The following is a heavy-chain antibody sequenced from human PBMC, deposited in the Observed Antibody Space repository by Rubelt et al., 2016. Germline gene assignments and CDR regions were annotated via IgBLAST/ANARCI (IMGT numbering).Heavy chain of an antibody. Sequence: IPILGIANYAQKFQGRVTITADKSTSTAYMELSSLRSEDTAVYYCAADLRLLWFGEFNWGQGTLVTVSS. V-gene: IGHV1-69*04. CDR3: AADLRLLWFGEFN. CDR2: IPILGIA. D-gene: IGHD3-10*01. J-gene: IGHJ4*02.